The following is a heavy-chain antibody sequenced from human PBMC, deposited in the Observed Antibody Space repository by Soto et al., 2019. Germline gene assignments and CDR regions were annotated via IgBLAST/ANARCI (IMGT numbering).Heavy chain of an antibody. D-gene: IGHD2-2*01. Sequence: ASVKVSCKASGYTFTSYDINWVRQATGQGLEWMGWMNPNSGNTGYAQKFQGRVTMTRNTSISTAYMEPSSLRSEDTAVYYCASPYVAALSTSYAFDIWGQGTMVTVSS. V-gene: IGHV1-8*01. CDR2: MNPNSGNT. CDR1: GYTFTSYD. CDR3: ASPYVAALSTSYAFDI. J-gene: IGHJ3*02.